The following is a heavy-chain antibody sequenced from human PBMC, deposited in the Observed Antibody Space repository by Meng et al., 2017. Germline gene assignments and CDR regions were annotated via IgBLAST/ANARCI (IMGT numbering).Heavy chain of an antibody. CDR1: GFTFTDAW. Sequence: GESLKISCAASGFTFTDAWMSWVRQTPGKGLEWLGRIKSKNHGETADYAAPVKGGFIISRDDSKHTLYLQMNSLKPEDTAVYYCATLQGLTYYGSGRTWADVWGHGTTVTVSS. CDR2: IKSKNHGETA. J-gene: IGHJ6*02. V-gene: IGHV3-15*01. D-gene: IGHD3-10*01. CDR3: ATLQGLTYYGSGRTWADV.